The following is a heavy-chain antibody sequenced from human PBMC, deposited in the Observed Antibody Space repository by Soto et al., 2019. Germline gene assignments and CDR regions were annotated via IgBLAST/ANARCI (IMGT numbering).Heavy chain of an antibody. Sequence: SETLSLTCTVSGGSISSSSYYWGWIRQPPGKGLEWIGSIYYSGSTYYNPSLKSRVTISVDTSKNQFSLKLSSVTAADTAVYYCARYRVIGRTYYYYGMDVWGQGTTVTVSS. CDR3: ARYRVIGRTYYYYGMDV. CDR2: IYYSGST. J-gene: IGHJ6*02. CDR1: GGSISSSSYY. D-gene: IGHD1-26*01. V-gene: IGHV4-39*01.